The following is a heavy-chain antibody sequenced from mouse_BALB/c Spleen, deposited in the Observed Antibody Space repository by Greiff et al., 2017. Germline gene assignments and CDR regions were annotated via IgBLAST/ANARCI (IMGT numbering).Heavy chain of an antibody. D-gene: IGHD1-1*02. CDR3: ARRGGGYYFDY. V-gene: IGHV1-87*01. CDR1: GYTFTSYW. Sequence: SGAELARPGASVKLSCKASGYTFTSYWMQWVKQRPGQGLEWIGAIYPGDGDTRYTQKFKGKATLTADKSSSTAYMQLSSLASEDSAVYYCARRGGGYYFDYWGQGTTLTVSS. J-gene: IGHJ2*01. CDR2: IYPGDGDT.